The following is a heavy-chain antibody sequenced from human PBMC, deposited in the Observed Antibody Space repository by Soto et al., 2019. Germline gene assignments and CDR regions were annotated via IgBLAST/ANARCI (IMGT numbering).Heavy chain of an antibody. CDR1: GYTFPTST. CDR3: AIANYGDDDY. D-gene: IGHD4-17*01. V-gene: IGHV1-18*01. CDR2: IKAYSGNT. Sequence: QLQLVQSGAEAKKPGASVKVSCKASGYTFPTSTISWLRQAPGQGLEWMGWIKAYSGNTNYAQKLPGRVTMTTDTSTSTAYMELRSLTTDDTAIYYCAIANYGDDDYWGQGTLVTVSS. J-gene: IGHJ4*02.